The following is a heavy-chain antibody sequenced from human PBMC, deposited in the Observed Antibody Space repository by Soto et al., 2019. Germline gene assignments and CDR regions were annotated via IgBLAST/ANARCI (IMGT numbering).Heavy chain of an antibody. Sequence: EVQLVESGGGLVQPGRSLRLSCAASGFTFDDYAMHWVRQAPGKGLEWVSGISWNSGSIVYADSVKGRFTISRDNAKNSLYLQMNSLRAEDTALYYCAKDLRYQLLSGGWFDPWGQGTLVTVSS. CDR3: AKDLRYQLLSGGWFDP. J-gene: IGHJ5*02. CDR1: GFTFDDYA. V-gene: IGHV3-9*01. D-gene: IGHD2-2*01. CDR2: ISWNSGSI.